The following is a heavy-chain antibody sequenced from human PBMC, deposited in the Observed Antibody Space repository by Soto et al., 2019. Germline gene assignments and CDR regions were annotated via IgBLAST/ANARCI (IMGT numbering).Heavy chain of an antibody. CDR2: INTDNGKT. CDR1: GYTFTSYS. Sequence: ASVKVSFKASGYTFTSYSIHWVRQAPGQRLEWMGWINTDNGKTRDSQKFQDRVTLTRDTSASTAYMELSSLTSEDTAVYYCARAGNCTSTTCFSGWLAPWGQGTLVTVSS. J-gene: IGHJ5*02. D-gene: IGHD2-2*01. CDR3: ARAGNCTSTTCFSGWLAP. V-gene: IGHV1-3*04.